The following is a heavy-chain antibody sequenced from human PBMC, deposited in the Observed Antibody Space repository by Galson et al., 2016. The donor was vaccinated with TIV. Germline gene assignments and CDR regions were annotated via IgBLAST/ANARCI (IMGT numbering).Heavy chain of an antibody. D-gene: IGHD7-27*01. Sequence: SVKVSCKASGYIFINYYIHWGRQAPGQGLEWLGWFNPDSGATQYAQKFQGRVTMTRDTSISTAYMELRRLISDDTAVYYCARVNWARAFDYWGQGTQVTVSS. J-gene: IGHJ4*02. CDR1: GYIFINYY. V-gene: IGHV1-2*02. CDR3: ARVNWARAFDY. CDR2: FNPDSGAT.